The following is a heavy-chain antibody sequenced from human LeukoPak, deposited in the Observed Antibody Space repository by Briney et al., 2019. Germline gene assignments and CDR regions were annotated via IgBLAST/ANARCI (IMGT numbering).Heavy chain of an antibody. CDR3: AGTYDSRNWFDP. CDR2: INHSGST. D-gene: IGHD5-12*01. J-gene: IGHJ5*02. CDR1: GGSFSGYY. Sequence: SETLSLTCAVYGGSFSGYYWSWIRQPPVKGLEWIGEINHSGSTNYNPSLKSRVTISVDTSKNQFSLKLSSVTAAGTAVYYCAGTYDSRNWFDPWGQGTLVTVSS. V-gene: IGHV4-34*01.